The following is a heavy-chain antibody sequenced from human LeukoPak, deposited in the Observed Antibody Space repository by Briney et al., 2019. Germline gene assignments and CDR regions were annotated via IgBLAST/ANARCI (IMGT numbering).Heavy chain of an antibody. V-gene: IGHV1-18*01. CDR2: ISAYNGNT. D-gene: IGHD3-9*01. CDR1: GYTFTSYG. CDR3: ARVGDDILTGYYNPFDY. Sequence: ASVKVSCKASGYTFTSYGISWVRQAPGQGLEWMGWISAYNGNTNYAQKFQGRVTMTRDTSISTAYMELSRLRSDDTAVYYCARVGDDILTGYYNPFDYWGQGTLVIVSS. J-gene: IGHJ4*02.